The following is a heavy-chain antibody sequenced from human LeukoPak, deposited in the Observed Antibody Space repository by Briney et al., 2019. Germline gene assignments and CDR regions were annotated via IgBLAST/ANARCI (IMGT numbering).Heavy chain of an antibody. V-gene: IGHV1-8*01. D-gene: IGHD5-12*01. CDR1: GYTFTSYD. Sequence: ASVKVSCKASGYTFTSYDINWVRQAPGQGLEWMGWMNPNSGNTGYAQKFQGRVTMTRNTSISTAYMELSSLRSEDTAVYYCARGGYSGYENYYGMDVWGQGTTVTVSS. CDR3: ARGGYSGYENYYGMDV. CDR2: MNPNSGNT. J-gene: IGHJ6*02.